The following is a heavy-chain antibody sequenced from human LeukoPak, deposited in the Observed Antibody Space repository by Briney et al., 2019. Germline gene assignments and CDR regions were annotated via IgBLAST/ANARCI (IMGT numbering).Heavy chain of an antibody. J-gene: IGHJ4*02. V-gene: IGHV3-48*04. D-gene: IGHD5-18*01. CDR2: ISSSSNTI. Sequence: PGGSLRLSCAASGFTFSTYSMNWVRQAPGKGLEWISYISSSSNTIYYADSVKGRFTVSRDNAKNSVYLQMNRLRAEDTAVYYCTRDKGYSQFDYWGQGSLVTVSS. CDR1: GFTFSTYS. CDR3: TRDKGYSQFDY.